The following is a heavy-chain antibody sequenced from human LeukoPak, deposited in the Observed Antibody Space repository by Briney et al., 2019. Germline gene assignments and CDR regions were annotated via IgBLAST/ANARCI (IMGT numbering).Heavy chain of an antibody. CDR1: GFTFSGYD. CDR2: IGTAGDT. CDR3: ARVAKERVGGVYYFDY. J-gene: IGHJ4*02. D-gene: IGHD1-1*01. Sequence: PGGSLRLSCAASGFTFSGYDMHWVRQATGKGLEWVSAIGTAGDTYYTGSVKGRFTISRENAKNSLYLQMNSLRAGDTAVYYCARVAKERVGGVYYFDYWGRGTLVTVSS. V-gene: IGHV3-13*01.